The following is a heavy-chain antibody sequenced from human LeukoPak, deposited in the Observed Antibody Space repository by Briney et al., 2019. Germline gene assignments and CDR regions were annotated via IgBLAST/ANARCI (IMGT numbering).Heavy chain of an antibody. CDR2: ISSSSSYI. CDR3: AREASGYAPSNNWFDP. D-gene: IGHD6-25*01. CDR1: GFTFSSYG. J-gene: IGHJ5*02. V-gene: IGHV3-21*01. Sequence: GGSLRLSCAASGFTFSSYGMHWVRQAPGKGLEWVSSISSSSSYIYYADSVKGRFTISRDNAKNSLYLQMNSLRAEDTAVYYCAREASGYAPSNNWFDPWGQGTLVTVSS.